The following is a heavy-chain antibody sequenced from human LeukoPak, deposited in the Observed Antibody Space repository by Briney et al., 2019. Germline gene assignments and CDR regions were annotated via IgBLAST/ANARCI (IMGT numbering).Heavy chain of an antibody. D-gene: IGHD6-19*01. J-gene: IGHJ3*02. CDR2: ISSSSSYI. V-gene: IGHV3-21*01. CDR3: ARDGRRAVAVDAFDI. CDR1: GFTFSIYS. Sequence: GGSLRLSCAASGFTFSIYSMNWVRQAPGKGLEWVSSISSSSSYIYYADSVKGRFTISRDNAKNSLYLQMNSLRAEDTAVYYCARDGRRAVAVDAFDIWGQGTMVTVSS.